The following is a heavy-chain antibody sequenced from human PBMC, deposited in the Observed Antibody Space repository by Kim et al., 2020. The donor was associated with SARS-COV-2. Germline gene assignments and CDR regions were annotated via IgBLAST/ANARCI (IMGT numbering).Heavy chain of an antibody. CDR3: ARTRGGGYYYGMDV. CDR1: GFTFSSYG. Sequence: GGSLRLSCAASGFTFSSYGMHLVRQAPGKGLEWVAVISYDGSNKYYADSVKGRFTISRDNSKNTLYLQMNSLRAEDTAVYYCARTRGGGYYYGMDVWGQGTTVTVSS. D-gene: IGHD3-16*01. J-gene: IGHJ6*02. V-gene: IGHV3-33*05. CDR2: ISYDGSNK.